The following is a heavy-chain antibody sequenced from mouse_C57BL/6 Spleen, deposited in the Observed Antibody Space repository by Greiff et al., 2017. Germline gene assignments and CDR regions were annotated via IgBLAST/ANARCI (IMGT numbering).Heavy chain of an antibody. CDR3: ARHPNYDGSSYVDWYFDV. D-gene: IGHD1-1*01. Sequence: EVKLVESGGGLVQPGGSLKLSCAASGFTFSDYYMYWVRQTPEKRLEWVAYISNGGGSTYYPDTVKGRFTISRDNAKNTLYLQMSRLKSEDTAMYYCARHPNYDGSSYVDWYFDVWGTGTTVTVSS. CDR1: GFTFSDYY. CDR2: ISNGGGST. V-gene: IGHV5-12*01. J-gene: IGHJ1*03.